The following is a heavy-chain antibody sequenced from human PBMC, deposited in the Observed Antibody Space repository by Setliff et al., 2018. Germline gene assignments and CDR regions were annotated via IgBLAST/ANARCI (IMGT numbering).Heavy chain of an antibody. CDR3: AALDWGENFYNVDV. CDR2: INGDATIA. V-gene: IGHV3-74*01. J-gene: IGHJ6*03. Sequence: GESLKISCTASESTFSSFGMHWVRQAPGKGLEWVSRINGDATIAHYADSVKGRFTISRDNARNALYLQMVSLRGEDTGVYFCAALDWGENFYNVDVWGKGTTVTVSS. D-gene: IGHD7-27*01. CDR1: ESTFSSFG.